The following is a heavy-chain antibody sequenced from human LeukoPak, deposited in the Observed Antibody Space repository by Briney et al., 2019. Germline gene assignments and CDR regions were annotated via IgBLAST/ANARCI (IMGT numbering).Heavy chain of an antibody. CDR3: ARWRSGSCSD. J-gene: IGHJ4*02. V-gene: IGHV3-72*01. Sequence: PGGSLRLSCAVPGYTFSDHYIDWVSQAPGKGLEWVGQTRNKANNYATEYAASVKDRFTISRDDSRKSVYLQMDSLKTEDTAVYYCARWRSGSCSDWGQGTRVTVSS. CDR2: TRNKANNYAT. CDR1: GYTFSDHY. D-gene: IGHD2-15*01.